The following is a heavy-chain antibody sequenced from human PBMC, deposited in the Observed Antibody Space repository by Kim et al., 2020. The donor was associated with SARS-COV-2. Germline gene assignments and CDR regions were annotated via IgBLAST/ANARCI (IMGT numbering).Heavy chain of an antibody. CDR2: THYRAKWYT. V-gene: IGHV6-1*01. CDR1: GDSVSSNSAA. CDR3: TGGVARLDY. Sequence: SQTLSLTCAISGDSVSSNSAAWNWFRQSPSRGLEWLGRTHYRAKWYTDYAPSVRSRITVSPDTSKNQFSLQLNSVTPEDTAVYYCTGGVARLDYWGQGTLVTVSS. J-gene: IGHJ4*02. D-gene: IGHD5-12*01.